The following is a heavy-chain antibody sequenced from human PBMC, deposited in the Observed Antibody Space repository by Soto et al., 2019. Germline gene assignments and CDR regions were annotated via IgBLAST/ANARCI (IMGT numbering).Heavy chain of an antibody. V-gene: IGHV1-18*01. Sequence: ASVKVSCKASGYTFTIYGISWVLQAPGQGLEWMGWISAYNGNTNYAQKLQGRVTMTTDTSTSTAYMELRSLRSDDTAVYYCAIVVVVVAATFFDYWGKGTLVTVSS. CDR1: GYTFTIYG. CDR2: ISAYNGNT. CDR3: AIVVVVVAATFFDY. D-gene: IGHD2-15*01. J-gene: IGHJ4*02.